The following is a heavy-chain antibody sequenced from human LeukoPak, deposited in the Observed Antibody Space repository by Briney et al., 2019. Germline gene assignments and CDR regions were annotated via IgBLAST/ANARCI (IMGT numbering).Heavy chain of an antibody. CDR3: ARIHNLGILAHFDY. CDR2: INSGGSTL. Sequence: GGSLRLSCAASGFTFSSCEMNWVRQAPGKGLEWVSYINSGGSTLYYADSVKGRFTISRDNAKNSLYLQMNSLRAEDTAVYYCARIHNLGILAHFDYWGQGTLVTVSS. J-gene: IGHJ4*02. D-gene: IGHD1-1*01. V-gene: IGHV3-48*03. CDR1: GFTFSSCE.